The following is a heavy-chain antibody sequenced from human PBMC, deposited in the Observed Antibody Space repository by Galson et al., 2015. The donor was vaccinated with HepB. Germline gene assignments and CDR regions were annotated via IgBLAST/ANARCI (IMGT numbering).Heavy chain of an antibody. J-gene: IGHJ4*02. D-gene: IGHD3-10*01. Sequence: SVKVSCKASGGTFSSYAISRVRQAPGQGLEWMGGIIPIFGTANYAQKFQGRVTITADESTSTAYMELSSLRSEDTAVYYCARSDVGLWGFDYWGQGTLVTVSS. CDR2: IIPIFGTA. CDR3: ARSDVGLWGFDY. V-gene: IGHV1-69*13. CDR1: GGTFSSYA.